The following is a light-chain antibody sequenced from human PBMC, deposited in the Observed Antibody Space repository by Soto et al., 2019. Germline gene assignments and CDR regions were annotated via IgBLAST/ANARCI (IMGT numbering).Light chain of an antibody. V-gene: IGLV1-40*01. CDR3: QSYDGRLSRYV. Sequence: HSPLTPPRPVSGTKGQTVVTSCRGSSSNIGAPYDVNWYRQIPGTAPQLITSGTHNRPSGVPGRFSGSKSRTSPTLPSTGLHADDEADYYCQSYDGRLSRYVFGTGSKVT. CDR2: GTH. CDR1: SSNIGAPYD. J-gene: IGLJ1*01.